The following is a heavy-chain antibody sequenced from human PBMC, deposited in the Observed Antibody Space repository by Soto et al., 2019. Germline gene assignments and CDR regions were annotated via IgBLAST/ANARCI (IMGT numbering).Heavy chain of an antibody. D-gene: IGHD3-22*01. CDR2: ISSSGDYI. V-gene: IGHV3-21*01. J-gene: IGHJ5*02. CDR3: AWEGYYYESPLHPPWFDP. CDR1: GFIFSSYN. Sequence: EVRLVESGGGLVKPGGSLRLSCAASGFIFSSYNMNWVRQAPGEGLEWISSISSSGDYIFYADSVKGRFTISRDXAKXXXXXXXXXXXXXXXXXXYXAWEGYYYESPLHPPWFDPWGQGTLVTVSS.